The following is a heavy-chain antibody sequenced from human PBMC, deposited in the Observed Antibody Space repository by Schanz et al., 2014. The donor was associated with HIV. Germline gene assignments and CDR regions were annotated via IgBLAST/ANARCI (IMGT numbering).Heavy chain of an antibody. J-gene: IGHJ6*02. V-gene: IGHV1-69*01. CDR3: ARTDYDILTGYSLGYYGMDV. Sequence: QVQLVQSGAEVKKPGSSVKVSCKASGGSFSSYAISWVRQAPGQGLEWMGGIIPIFGTANYAQKFQGRVTIIADESTSTAYMELRSLRSDDTAVYYCARTDYDILTGYSLGYYGMDVWGQGTTVTVSS. CDR2: IIPIFGTA. CDR1: GGSFSSYA. D-gene: IGHD3-9*01.